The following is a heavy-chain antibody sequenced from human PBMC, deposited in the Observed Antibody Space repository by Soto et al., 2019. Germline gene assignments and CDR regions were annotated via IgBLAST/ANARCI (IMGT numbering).Heavy chain of an antibody. CDR2: IYYSGST. J-gene: IGHJ6*03. CDR1: GGSISSSSYY. Sequence: SETLSLTCTVSGGSISSSSYYWGWIRQPPGKGLEWIGSIYYSGSTYYNPSLKSRVTISVDTSKNQFSLKLSSVTAAETAVYYCAREIDVLRYFDWLSPAYYYYYYMDVWGKGTTVTVSS. D-gene: IGHD3-9*01. CDR3: AREIDVLRYFDWLSPAYYYYYYMDV. V-gene: IGHV4-39*02.